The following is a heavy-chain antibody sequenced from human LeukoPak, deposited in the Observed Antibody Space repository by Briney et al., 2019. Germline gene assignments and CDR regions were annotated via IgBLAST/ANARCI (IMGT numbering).Heavy chain of an antibody. Sequence: ASVKVSCKASGYTFTGYYMHWVRQAPGQGLEWMGWINPNSGGTNYAQKFQGRVTMTRDTSISTAYMELSRLRSDDTAVYYCARRDHSGSYQISPGDFDYWGQGTLVTVSS. D-gene: IGHD1-26*01. CDR1: GYTFTGYY. V-gene: IGHV1-2*02. CDR2: INPNSGGT. CDR3: ARRDHSGSYQISPGDFDY. J-gene: IGHJ4*02.